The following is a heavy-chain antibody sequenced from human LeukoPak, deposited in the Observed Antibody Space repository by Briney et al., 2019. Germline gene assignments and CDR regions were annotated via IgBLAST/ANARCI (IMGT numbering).Heavy chain of an antibody. D-gene: IGHD3-10*01. Sequence: SGGSLRLSCAASGFTFSSYGMHWVRQAPGKGLEWVAFIRYDGSNKYYADSVKGRFTISRDNSKNTLYLQMNSLRAEDTAVYYCAKGTASGLTSGSVYFDYWGQGTLVTVSS. CDR1: GFTFSSYG. J-gene: IGHJ4*02. CDR2: IRYDGSNK. V-gene: IGHV3-30*02. CDR3: AKGTASGLTSGSVYFDY.